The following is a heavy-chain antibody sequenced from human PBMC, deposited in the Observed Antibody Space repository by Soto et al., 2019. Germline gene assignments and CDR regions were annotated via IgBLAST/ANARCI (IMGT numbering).Heavy chain of an antibody. Sequence: HPGGSLRLSCAASGFTFSSYDMHWVRQATGKGLEWVSAIGTAGDTYYPGSVKGRFTISRENAKNSLYLQMNSLRAGDTAVYYCARSITGPTPKYYYYYGMDVWGQGTTVTVSS. D-gene: IGHD1-20*01. CDR2: IGTAGDT. CDR3: ARSITGPTPKYYYYYGMDV. V-gene: IGHV3-13*01. J-gene: IGHJ6*02. CDR1: GFTFSSYD.